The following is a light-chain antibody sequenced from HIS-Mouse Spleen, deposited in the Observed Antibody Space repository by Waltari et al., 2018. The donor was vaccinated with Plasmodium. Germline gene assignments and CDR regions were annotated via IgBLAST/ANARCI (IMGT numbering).Light chain of an antibody. V-gene: IGLV2-11*01. CDR2: DVS. J-gene: IGLJ2*01. CDR1: SSDVGGYNY. CDR3: CSYAGSYTLV. Sequence: QSALTQPRSVSGSPGQSVTISCTGTSSDVGGYNYVSWYQQHPGKAPKPMIYDVSKRPSGAPGRFSGSHSGNAASLTISGLQAEDEADYYCCSYAGSYTLVFGGGTKLTVL.